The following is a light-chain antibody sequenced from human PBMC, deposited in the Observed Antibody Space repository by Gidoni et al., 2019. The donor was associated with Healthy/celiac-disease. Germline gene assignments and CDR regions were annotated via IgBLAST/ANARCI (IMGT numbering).Light chain of an antibody. Sequence: DVVMTQSPLSLPVTLGQPASISCRSSQSLLYSAGNTYLNWFQQRPGQSPRRLIYKVSNRDSGVPDRFSGSGSGTDFTLKISRVEAEDVGVYYCMQGTHWPPWTFGQGTKVEIK. CDR2: KVS. J-gene: IGKJ1*01. V-gene: IGKV2-30*01. CDR1: QSLLYSAGNTY. CDR3: MQGTHWPPWT.